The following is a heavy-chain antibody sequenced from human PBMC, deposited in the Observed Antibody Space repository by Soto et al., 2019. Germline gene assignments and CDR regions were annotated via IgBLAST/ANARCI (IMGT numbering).Heavy chain of an antibody. CDR2: IYYSGST. V-gene: IGHV4-39*01. CDR3: ARHGSPYSSSWYII. J-gene: IGHJ4*02. CDR1: GSSISSSSYY. Sequence: SETLSLTCTVSGSSISSSSYYWGWIRQPPGKGLEWIGSIYYSGSTYYNPSLKGRVTISVDTSKNQFSLKLSSVTAADTAVYYCARHGSPYSSSWYIIWVQGTLVTVSS. D-gene: IGHD6-13*01.